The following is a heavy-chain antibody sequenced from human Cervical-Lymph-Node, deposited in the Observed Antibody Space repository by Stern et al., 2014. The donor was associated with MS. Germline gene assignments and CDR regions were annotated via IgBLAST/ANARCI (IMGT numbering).Heavy chain of an antibody. V-gene: IGHV1-2*02. J-gene: IGHJ4*02. D-gene: IGHD3-22*01. Sequence: VQLVESGAEVKKPGASVKVSCKASGYSVTDFYIHWVRQAPGQGLEWMGWINPNTGATNYAPNFQGRVTMTRDTSISTAYMELSRLRSDDMAVYYCAREDSSGYYSAGLDYWGQGTLVAASS. CDR1: GYSVTDFY. CDR2: INPNTGAT. CDR3: AREDSSGYYSAGLDY.